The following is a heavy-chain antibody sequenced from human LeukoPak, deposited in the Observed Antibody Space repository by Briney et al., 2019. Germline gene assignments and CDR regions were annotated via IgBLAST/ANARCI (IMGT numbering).Heavy chain of an antibody. J-gene: IGHJ5*02. CDR1: GDSVSSNNAA. CDR3: VRGIDWFDP. Sequence: SQTLSLTCAISGDSVSSNNAAWNWIRQSPSRGLEWLGRTYYRSKWYDDYAVSVKSRITISPDTSENQFSLQLNSVTPEDTGVYYCVRGIDWFDPWGQGTLVTVSS. D-gene: IGHD1-1*01. V-gene: IGHV6-1*01. CDR2: TYYRSKWYD.